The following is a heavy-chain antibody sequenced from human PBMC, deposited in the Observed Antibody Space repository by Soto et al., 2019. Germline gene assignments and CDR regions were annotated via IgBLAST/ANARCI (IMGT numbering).Heavy chain of an antibody. CDR2: VFNTGTT. V-gene: IGHV4-4*02. CDR1: GDSVSSPYW. J-gene: IGHJ4*02. D-gene: IGHD6-19*01. CDR3: ARSAGWYAVHS. Sequence: QVQLQESGPGLVKPSGTLSLTCAVSGDSVSSPYWWCWVRQPPGKGVEWIGEVFNTGTTSYNPALRSRVTTSMNKSNKQFSPDLSSVTAADTAVYYCARSAGWYAVHSWGPGTLVTVSS.